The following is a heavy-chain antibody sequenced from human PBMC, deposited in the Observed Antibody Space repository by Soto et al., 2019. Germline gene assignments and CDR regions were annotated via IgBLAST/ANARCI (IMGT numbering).Heavy chain of an antibody. V-gene: IGHV4-30-2*01. CDR2: IYHSGST. Sequence: SETLSLTCTVSGGSISSGGYYWSWIRQHPGKGLEWIGYIYHSGSTYYNPSLKSRVTISVDRSKNQFSLKLSSVTAADTAVYYCARKGLYNWFDPWGQGTLVTVSS. CDR1: GGSISSGGYY. CDR3: ARKGLYNWFDP. J-gene: IGHJ5*02.